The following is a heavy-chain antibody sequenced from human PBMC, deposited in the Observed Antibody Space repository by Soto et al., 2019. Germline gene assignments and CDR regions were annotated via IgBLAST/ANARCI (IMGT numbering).Heavy chain of an antibody. Sequence: GGSLRLSCAASGFTFSSYAMSWVRQAPGKGLKWVSAISGSGGSTYYADSVKGRFTISRDNSKNTLYLQMNSLRAEETAVCYCAKAREDYDNLTGATYGMDVWGKVTTVTVSS. V-gene: IGHV3-23*01. CDR1: GFTFSSYA. CDR3: AKAREDYDNLTGATYGMDV. CDR2: ISGSGGST. D-gene: IGHD3-9*01. J-gene: IGHJ6*04.